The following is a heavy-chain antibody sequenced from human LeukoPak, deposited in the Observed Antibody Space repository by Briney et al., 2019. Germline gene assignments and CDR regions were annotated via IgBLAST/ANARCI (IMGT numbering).Heavy chain of an antibody. D-gene: IGHD5-24*01. J-gene: IGHJ5*02. Sequence: ASVKVSCKASGGTFSSYAISWVPQAPGQGLEWMGGIIPIFGTANYAQKFQGRVTITADESTSTAYMELSSLRSEDTAVYYCAIARLQSNWFDPWGQGTLVTVSS. CDR3: AIARLQSNWFDP. V-gene: IGHV1-69*13. CDR1: GGTFSSYA. CDR2: IIPIFGTA.